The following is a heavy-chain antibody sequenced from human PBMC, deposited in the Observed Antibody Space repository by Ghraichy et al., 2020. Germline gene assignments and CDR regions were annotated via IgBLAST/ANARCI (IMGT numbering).Heavy chain of an antibody. J-gene: IGHJ4*02. Sequence: SETLSLNCVVYGGSFSGYYWTWIRQPPGKGLEWIGEINHSGNTNYHPSLWSRVTISVDTSKNQFSLKLSSVTAADTAVYYCARAYYYDSSGYYWSRRGVRNSGTYFDHWGQGTLVTVSS. V-gene: IGHV4-34*01. CDR1: GGSFSGYY. CDR2: INHSGNT. CDR3: ARAYYYDSSGYYWSRRGVRNSGTYFDH. D-gene: IGHD3-22*01.